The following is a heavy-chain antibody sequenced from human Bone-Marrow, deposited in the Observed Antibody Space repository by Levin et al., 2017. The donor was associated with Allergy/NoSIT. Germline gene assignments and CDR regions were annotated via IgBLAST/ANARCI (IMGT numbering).Heavy chain of an antibody. CDR2: ITGTSSYI. CDR3: ARPLGGTIVVVPAALGMDV. V-gene: IGHV3-21*01. D-gene: IGHD2-2*01. Sequence: TGGSLRLSCAASGFTFSSYSMNWVRQAPGKGLEWVSSITGTSSYIYYADSVKGRFTISRDNAKNSLYLQINSLRAEDTAVYYCARPLGGTIVVVPAALGMDVWGQGTTVTVSS. CDR1: GFTFSSYS. J-gene: IGHJ6*02.